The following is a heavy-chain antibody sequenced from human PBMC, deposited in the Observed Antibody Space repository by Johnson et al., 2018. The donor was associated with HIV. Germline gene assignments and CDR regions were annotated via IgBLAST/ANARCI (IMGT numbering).Heavy chain of an antibody. CDR3: ARATDQRLDAFDI. Sequence: VQLVESGGGVVQPGRSLRLSCAASGFTFSSYWMSWVRQAPGKGLEWVANIKQDGSEKYYVDSVKGRFTISRDNSKNTLDLQMNSLRAEDTAVYYCARATDQRLDAFDIWGQGTMVTVSS. J-gene: IGHJ3*02. CDR1: GFTFSSYW. D-gene: IGHD6-25*01. CDR2: IKQDGSEK. V-gene: IGHV3-7*02.